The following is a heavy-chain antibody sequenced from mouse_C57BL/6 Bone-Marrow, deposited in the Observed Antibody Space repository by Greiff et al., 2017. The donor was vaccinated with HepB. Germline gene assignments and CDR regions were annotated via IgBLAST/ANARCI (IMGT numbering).Heavy chain of an antibody. CDR1: GYTFTDHI. Sequence: QVHVKQSGAELASPGASVTLSCKASGYTFTDHIMNWVKKRPGQGLEWIGRIYPVSGETNYNQKFMGKATFSVDRSSSTVYMVLNSLTSEDPAVYYCGREEPTMITTWRAWFAYWGQGTLVTVSA. V-gene: IGHV1-11*01. D-gene: IGHD2-4*01. CDR3: GREEPTMITTWRAWFAY. J-gene: IGHJ3*01. CDR2: IYPVSGET.